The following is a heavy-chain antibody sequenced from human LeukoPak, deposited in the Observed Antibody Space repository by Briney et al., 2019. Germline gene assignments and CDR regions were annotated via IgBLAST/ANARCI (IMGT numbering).Heavy chain of an antibody. J-gene: IGHJ4*02. Sequence: SFISISGSTIYYADSVKCRFTISRDNAKNSLYLQMNSLRAEDTAVYYCARMSDFWSGPDYWGQGTLVTVSS. CDR2: ISISGSTI. D-gene: IGHD3-3*01. CDR3: ARMSDFWSGPDY. V-gene: IGHV3-11*01.